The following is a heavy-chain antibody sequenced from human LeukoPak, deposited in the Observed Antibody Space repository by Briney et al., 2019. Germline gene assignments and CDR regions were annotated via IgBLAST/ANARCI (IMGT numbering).Heavy chain of an antibody. CDR3: ARVPLWEPLDY. Sequence: GSVKVSCKAPGYTFTSYGISWVRQAPGQGLGWMGWISAYNSNTNYAQKLQGRVTMTTDTSTSTAYMELRSVRSDDTAVYYCARVPLWEPLDYWGQGTLVTVAS. D-gene: IGHD1-26*01. CDR1: GYTFTSYG. V-gene: IGHV1-18*01. CDR2: ISAYNSNT. J-gene: IGHJ4*02.